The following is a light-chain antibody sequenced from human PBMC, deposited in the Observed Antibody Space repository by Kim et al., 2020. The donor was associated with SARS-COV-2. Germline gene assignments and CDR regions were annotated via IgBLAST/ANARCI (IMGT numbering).Light chain of an antibody. J-gene: IGLJ3*02. CDR2: YDS. V-gene: IGLV3-21*04. Sequence: YELTQPPSVSVAPGKTATISCGGNNIGDKNVHWYQQKPGQAPVLVIYYDSGRPSGVPERFSGSNSGNTAILIIDRVEAGDEADYYCQVWDSTSDHYVFGGGTQLTVL. CDR1: NIGDKN. CDR3: QVWDSTSDHYV.